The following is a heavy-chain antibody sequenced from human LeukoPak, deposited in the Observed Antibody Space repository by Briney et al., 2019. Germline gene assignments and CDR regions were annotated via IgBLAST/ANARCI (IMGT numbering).Heavy chain of an antibody. D-gene: IGHD3-22*01. CDR1: GFTFSSYA. Sequence: GGSLRLSCAASGFTFSSYAMHWVRQAPGKGLEWVAVISYDGSNKYYADSVKGRFTTSRDNSKNTLYLQMNSLRAEDTAVYYCARDYYDSSGYYYAPDYWGQGTLVTVSS. V-gene: IGHV3-30*04. CDR2: ISYDGSNK. CDR3: ARDYYDSSGYYYAPDY. J-gene: IGHJ4*02.